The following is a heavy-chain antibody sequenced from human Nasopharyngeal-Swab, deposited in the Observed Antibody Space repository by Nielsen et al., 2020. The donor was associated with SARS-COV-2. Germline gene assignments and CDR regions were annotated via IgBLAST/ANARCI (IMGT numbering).Heavy chain of an antibody. D-gene: IGHD6-19*01. CDR2: LSYDGSNK. CDR1: GFTFSSYG. J-gene: IGHJ4*02. Sequence: GESLKISCAASGFTFSSYGMHWVRQAPGKGLEWVAVLSYDGSNKYYADSVTGRFTISRDNSKTTLYLQMNSLRAEDTAVYYCAKAQQQCLDRRTLDDWGQGTLVTVSS. V-gene: IGHV3-30*18. CDR3: AKAQQQCLDRRTLDD.